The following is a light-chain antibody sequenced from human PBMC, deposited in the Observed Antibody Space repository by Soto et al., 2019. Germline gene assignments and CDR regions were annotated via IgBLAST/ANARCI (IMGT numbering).Light chain of an antibody. V-gene: IGKV1-27*01. CDR2: ATS. CDR3: QKYNWPPFT. CDR1: QGISNY. J-gene: IGKJ3*01. Sequence: DIQMTQSPSSLAASVGDRVTISCRASQGISNYLAWYQQKPGKAPKLLIYATSTLQSGVSSRFTGSGSGTDFTLTLSSLQTEDVATYYCQKYNWPPFTFGPGTKVDI.